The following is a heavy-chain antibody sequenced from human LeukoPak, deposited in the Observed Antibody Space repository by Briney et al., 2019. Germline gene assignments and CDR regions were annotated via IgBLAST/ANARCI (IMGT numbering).Heavy chain of an antibody. D-gene: IGHD3-22*01. CDR1: GGSISSGSYY. CDR2: IYTSGST. Sequence: SETLSLTCTVSGGSISSGSYYWSWIRQPAGKGLEWIGRIYTSGSTNYNPSLKSRVTISVDTSKNQFSLKLSSVTAADTAVYYCARVRAYYYDSSGSSYYFDYWGQGTLVTVSS. CDR3: ARVRAYYYDSSGSSYYFDY. V-gene: IGHV4-61*02. J-gene: IGHJ4*02.